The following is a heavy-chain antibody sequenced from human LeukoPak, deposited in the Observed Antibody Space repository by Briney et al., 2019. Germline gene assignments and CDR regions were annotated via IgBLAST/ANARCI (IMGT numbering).Heavy chain of an antibody. CDR1: GYTFTSYD. CDR3: VRHPAVAGPLQFDY. Sequence: ASVTVSCKASGYTFTSYDINWVRQATGQGLEWMGWMNPNSGNTGYAQKFQGRVTMTRNTSISTAYMELSSLRSEDTAVYYCVRHPAVAGPLQFDYWGQGTLVTVSS. V-gene: IGHV1-8*01. CDR2: MNPNSGNT. J-gene: IGHJ4*02. D-gene: IGHD6-19*01.